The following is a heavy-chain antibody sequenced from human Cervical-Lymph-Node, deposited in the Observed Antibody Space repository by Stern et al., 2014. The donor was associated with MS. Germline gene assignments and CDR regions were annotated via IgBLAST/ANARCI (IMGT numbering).Heavy chain of an antibody. Sequence: VQLVQSGSEVKKPGASVKVSCKSSGDTFTKSDLHWVRQAPGHRPEWMGWINVDNGNTKYSQTFQGRVTITRDTVAKTAYMELSSLRSDDAAVYYCASGSVIRGGWLDPWGQGTMVTVSS. CDR1: GDTFTKSD. V-gene: IGHV1-3*01. D-gene: IGHD3-16*02. CDR3: ASGSVIRGGWLDP. CDR2: INVDNGNT. J-gene: IGHJ5*02.